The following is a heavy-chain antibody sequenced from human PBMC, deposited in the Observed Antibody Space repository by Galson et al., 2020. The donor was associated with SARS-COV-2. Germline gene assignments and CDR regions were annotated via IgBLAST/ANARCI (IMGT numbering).Heavy chain of an antibody. CDR3: ARDKLGYFYWLLLKGYYYYGMDV. CDR1: GFTFSSYW. Sequence: GESLKISCAASGFTFSSYWMHWVRQAPGKGLVWVSRINSDGSSTSYADSVKGRFTISRDNAKNTLYLQMNSLRAEDTAVYYCARDKLGYFYWLLLKGYYYYGMDVWGQGTTVTVSS. D-gene: IGHD3-9*01. V-gene: IGHV3-74*01. J-gene: IGHJ6*02. CDR2: INSDGSST.